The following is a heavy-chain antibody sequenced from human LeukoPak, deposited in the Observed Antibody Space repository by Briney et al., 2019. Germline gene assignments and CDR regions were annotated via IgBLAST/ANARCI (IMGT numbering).Heavy chain of an antibody. CDR2: ISSSSSYI. D-gene: IGHD6-19*01. V-gene: IGHV3-21*01. CDR1: GFTFSSYS. CDR3: ARDPSGWYFVDC. J-gene: IGHJ4*02. Sequence: GGSLRLSCAASGFTFSSYSMNWVRQAPGKGLEWVSSISSSSSYIYYADSVKGRFTISRDNAKNSLYLQMNSLRAEDTAVYYCARDPSGWYFVDCWGQGTLVTVSS.